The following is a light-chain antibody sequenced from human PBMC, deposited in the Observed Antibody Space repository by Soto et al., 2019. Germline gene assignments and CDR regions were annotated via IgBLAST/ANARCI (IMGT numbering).Light chain of an antibody. V-gene: IGLV2-8*01. Sequence: QSALTHPPSASGSPGQSVTISCAGTINDVGGYNYVSWYQQHPGKVPQLMIYQVTKRPSGVPDRFSASKSDTTDSLTISGLQAEDEGDYYCMSYAGGNRFVFGTGTKVTVL. CDR3: MSYAGGNRFV. J-gene: IGLJ1*01. CDR2: QVT. CDR1: INDVGGYNY.